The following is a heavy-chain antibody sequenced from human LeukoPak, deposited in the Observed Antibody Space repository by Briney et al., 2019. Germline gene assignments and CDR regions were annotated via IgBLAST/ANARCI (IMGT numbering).Heavy chain of an antibody. J-gene: IGHJ4*02. V-gene: IGHV1-69*04. CDR3: ARDKDYYDSSGYYY. CDR2: IIPMLGIA. CDR1: LGIFRSYA. D-gene: IGHD3-22*01. Sequence: SVKVSCKASLGIFRSYAITWVRQAPGQGLEWMGRIIPMLGIANYAQKFQGRVTITADKSTSTAYMELSSLRSEDTAVYYCARDKDYYDSSGYYYWGQGTLVTVSS.